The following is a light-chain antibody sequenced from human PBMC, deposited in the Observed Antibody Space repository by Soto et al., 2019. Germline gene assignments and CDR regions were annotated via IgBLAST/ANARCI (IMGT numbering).Light chain of an antibody. CDR1: QNVSSSY. CDR2: GAS. V-gene: IGKV3-20*01. Sequence: EIVLTQAPGTLSFSPGERATLSCRASQNVSSSYLAWYQQKPGQAPTLLIYGASSRDPGIPDRFSGSGSGTDFTLTIRRLEPEDFAVYYCQQYGSSPSTFGQGTQVEIK. CDR3: QQYGSSPST. J-gene: IGKJ1*01.